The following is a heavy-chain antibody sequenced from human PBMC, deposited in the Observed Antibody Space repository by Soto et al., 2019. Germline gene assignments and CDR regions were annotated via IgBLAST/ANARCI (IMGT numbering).Heavy chain of an antibody. CDR1: GYTFTNYW. CDR3: AASIFYYGMDV. V-gene: IGHV5-51*01. Sequence: GESLKISCKGSGYTFTNYWVGWVRQMPGKGLEWMGIIYPGDSDTKYNPSFQGQVTISADKSITTTYLQWSSLKASDTAIYYCAASIFYYGMDVWGQGTTVTVSS. J-gene: IGHJ6*02. CDR2: IYPGDSDT.